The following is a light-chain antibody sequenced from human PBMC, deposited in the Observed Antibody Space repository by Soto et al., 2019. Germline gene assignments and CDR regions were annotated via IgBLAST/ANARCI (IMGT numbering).Light chain of an antibody. CDR2: GAS. V-gene: IGKV1-6*02. CDR3: LQDDDYPRT. J-gene: IGKJ1*01. Sequence: AIQMTQSPSSLSASVGDRLIITCRASEDIGSELGWYQHRPGTAPKLLIYGASRLESGVPSRFSASGSGTYFTLVSNNMQPEDCATYYCLQDDDYPRTFGQGTKVEL. CDR1: EDIGSE.